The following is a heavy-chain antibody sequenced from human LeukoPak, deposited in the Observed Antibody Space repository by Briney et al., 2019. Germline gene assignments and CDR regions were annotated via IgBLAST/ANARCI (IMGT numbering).Heavy chain of an antibody. Sequence: PGGSLRLSCAASGSTFGSFAMNWVRQAPGKGLEWVSAISGSGGNTYYADSVKGRFTISRDNSKNTLYLQMNSLRAEDTAVYYCAKAGLGTTSNYWGQGTLVTVSS. J-gene: IGHJ4*02. D-gene: IGHD4-17*01. CDR2: ISGSGGNT. V-gene: IGHV3-23*01. CDR1: GSTFGSFA. CDR3: AKAGLGTTSNY.